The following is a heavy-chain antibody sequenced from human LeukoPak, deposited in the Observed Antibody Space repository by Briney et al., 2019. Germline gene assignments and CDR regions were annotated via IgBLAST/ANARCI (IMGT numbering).Heavy chain of an antibody. CDR1: GFTFSDYY. D-gene: IGHD6-13*01. CDR2: ISSSGSTI. J-gene: IGHJ4*02. CDR3: AKDALEEQQLPGYFDY. V-gene: IGHV3-11*01. Sequence: GGSLRLSCAASGFTFSDYYMSWIRQAPGKGLEWVSYISSSGSTIYYADSVKGRFTISRDNAKNSLYLQMNSLRAEDTAVYYCAKDALEEQQLPGYFDYWGQGTLVTVSS.